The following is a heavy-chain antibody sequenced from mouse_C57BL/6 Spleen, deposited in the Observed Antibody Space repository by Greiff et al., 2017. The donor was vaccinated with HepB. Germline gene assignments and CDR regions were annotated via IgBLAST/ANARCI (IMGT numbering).Heavy chain of an antibody. D-gene: IGHD1-1*01. Sequence: QVQLQQSGAELVRPGSSVKLSCKASGYTFTSYWMDWVKQRPGQGLEWIGNIYPSDSETHYNQKFKDKATLTVDKSSSTAYMQLSSLTSEDSAVYYCATITTVVAPFDYWGQGTTPTVSS. J-gene: IGHJ2*01. CDR2: IYPSDSET. CDR1: GYTFTSYW. CDR3: ATITTVVAPFDY. V-gene: IGHV1-61*01.